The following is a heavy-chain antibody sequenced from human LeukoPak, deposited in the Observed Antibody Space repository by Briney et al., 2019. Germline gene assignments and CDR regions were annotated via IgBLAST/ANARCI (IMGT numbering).Heavy chain of an antibody. CDR1: GGSIDSRY. V-gene: IGHV4-4*07. J-gene: IGHJ6*02. D-gene: IGHD6-19*01. CDR2: FFTGGST. CDR3: ARGSGVAVGMDV. Sequence: PSETLSLTCTVSGGSIDSRYWSWNRQSAGKGLEWIGRFFTGGSTYYNPSLESRVTMSVDTSKNQFSLKLRSVTAADTAVYFCARGSGVAVGMDVWGQGTTVIVSS.